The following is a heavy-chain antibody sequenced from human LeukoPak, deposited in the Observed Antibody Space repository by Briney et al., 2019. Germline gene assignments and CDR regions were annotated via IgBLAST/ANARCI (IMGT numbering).Heavy chain of an antibody. V-gene: IGHV4-4*02. CDR1: GGSISSSNW. CDR3: ASRSSGRYFDY. Sequence: SETLSLTCAVSGGSISSSNWWSWVRQPPGKGLEWIGEIYHSGSTNYNPSLKSRVTISVDKSKNQFSLKLSSVTAADMAVYYCASRSSGRYFDYWGQGTLVTVSS. CDR2: IYHSGST. J-gene: IGHJ4*02. D-gene: IGHD3-22*01.